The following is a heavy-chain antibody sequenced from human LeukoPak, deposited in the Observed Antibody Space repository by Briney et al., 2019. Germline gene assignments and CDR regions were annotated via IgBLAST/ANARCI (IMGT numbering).Heavy chain of an antibody. CDR3: ARDYYDSSGYYRFDY. CDR1: GFTFSSYS. Sequence: PGGSLRLSCAASGFTFSSYSMNWVRQAPGKGLEWVSSISSSSSYIYYADSVKGRFTISRGNAKNSLYLQMNSLRAEDTAVYYCARDYYDSSGYYRFDYWGQGTLVTVSS. D-gene: IGHD3-22*01. V-gene: IGHV3-21*01. J-gene: IGHJ4*02. CDR2: ISSSSSYI.